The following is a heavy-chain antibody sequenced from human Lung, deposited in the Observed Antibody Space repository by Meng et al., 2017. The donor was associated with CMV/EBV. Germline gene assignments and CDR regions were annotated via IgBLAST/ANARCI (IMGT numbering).Heavy chain of an antibody. CDR1: GYPFTSHG. CDR2: INAYNGDT. V-gene: IGHV1-18*01. Sequence: QVQLVQSGAEVKKPGASVKVYCKSSGYPFTSHGVSWVRQAPGQGLEWMGWINAYNGDTNYAQTLQGRVTMTTDTSTSTAYMELRSLRSDDTAVYYCARVEVGITSGDYWGQGTLVTVSS. D-gene: IGHD1-26*01. CDR3: ARVEVGITSGDY. J-gene: IGHJ4*02.